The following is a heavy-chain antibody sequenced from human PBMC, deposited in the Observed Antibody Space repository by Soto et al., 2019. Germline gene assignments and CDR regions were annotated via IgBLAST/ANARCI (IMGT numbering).Heavy chain of an antibody. J-gene: IGHJ5*02. D-gene: IGHD6-19*01. V-gene: IGHV3-30*04. Sequence: QVRLVESGGGVVQPGRSLRLSCTASGFSFSSYAMYWFRQPPGKGLEWGAVISKDGRNKNYADSVKGRVTVSRDNANYSLDLQLTSLRGEDTAMYYCARDMYSSDYFVKWFEPWGQGTLVTVSS. CDR2: ISKDGRNK. CDR1: GFSFSSYA. CDR3: ARDMYSSDYFVKWFEP.